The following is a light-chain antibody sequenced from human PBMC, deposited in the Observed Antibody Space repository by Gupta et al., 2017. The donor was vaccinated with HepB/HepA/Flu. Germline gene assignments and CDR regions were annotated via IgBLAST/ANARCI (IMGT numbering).Light chain of an antibody. CDR1: QSLLRDGNDNC. CDR3: RRTRLTPLT. V-gene: IGKV2-28*01. Sequence: IVTTQSALSLPVTPGEPSSILCKSDQSLLRDGNDNCLAWYLQKPGQSPQLLIYLASNRASRVPDRFNGSASAAYFTLTISIVAAGDVVIYYCRRTRLTPLTLGGGTKVEI. CDR2: LAS. J-gene: IGKJ4*01.